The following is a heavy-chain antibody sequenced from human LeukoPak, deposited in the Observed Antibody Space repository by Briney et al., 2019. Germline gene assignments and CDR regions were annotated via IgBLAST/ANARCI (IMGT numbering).Heavy chain of an antibody. CDR1: GFTFSNAW. Sequence: GGSLRLSGEASGFTFSNAWMSGVRQAPGKGLEWVGRIKSKTDGGTTDYAAPVKGRFTISRDDSKNTLYLQMNSLKTEDTAVYYCTTGKWLVHIYYFDYWGQGTLVTVSS. CDR3: TTGKWLVHIYYFDY. CDR2: IKSKTDGGTT. D-gene: IGHD6-19*01. V-gene: IGHV3-15*01. J-gene: IGHJ4*02.